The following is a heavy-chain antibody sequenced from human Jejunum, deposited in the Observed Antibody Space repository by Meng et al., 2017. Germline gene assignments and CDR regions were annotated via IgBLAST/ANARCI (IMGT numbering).Heavy chain of an antibody. CDR2: LYGNGVK. J-gene: IGHJ5*02. CDR1: GFPFSTSTVA. D-gene: IGHD5-18*01. CDR3: ARRNTYGGFDA. V-gene: IGHV2-5*01. Sequence: TLKEPGPIRVKPTQTRTLTCTFYGFPFSTSTVAVGWIRQPPGKALEWLTLLYGNGVKRHSPALKSRLSVTRDASINQMVFTMTNVDPVDTATYYCARRNTYGGFDAWGQGILVTVSS.